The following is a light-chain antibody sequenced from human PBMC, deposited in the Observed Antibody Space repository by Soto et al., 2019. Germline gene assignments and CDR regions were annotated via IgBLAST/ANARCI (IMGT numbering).Light chain of an antibody. CDR1: QRISSN. J-gene: IGKJ1*01. Sequence: EIVLTQSPVTLSVSPGERATLSCRASQRISSNLAWYQQKPGQAPRLLIYGASTRATGIPARFSGSGSETEFTLTISSLQSEDFAVYYCQHYNNWPPWTFGQGTKVEIK. CDR3: QHYNNWPPWT. CDR2: GAS. V-gene: IGKV3D-15*01.